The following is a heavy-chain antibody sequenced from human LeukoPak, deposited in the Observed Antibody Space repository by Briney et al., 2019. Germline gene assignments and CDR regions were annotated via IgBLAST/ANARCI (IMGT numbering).Heavy chain of an antibody. D-gene: IGHD6-19*01. CDR1: GGSISSSSYY. CDR3: ARLPYSSGWPYYFDY. V-gene: IGHV4-39*01. J-gene: IGHJ4*02. Sequence: SETLSLTCTVSGGSISSSSYYWGWIRQPPGKGLEWIGSIYYSGSTYYNPSLKSRVTISVDTSKNQFSLKLSSVTAADTAVYYCARLPYSSGWPYYFDYWGQGTLVTVSS. CDR2: IYYSGST.